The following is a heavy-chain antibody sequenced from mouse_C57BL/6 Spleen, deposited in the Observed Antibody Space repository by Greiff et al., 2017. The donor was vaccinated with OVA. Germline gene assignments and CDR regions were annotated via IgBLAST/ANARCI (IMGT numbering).Heavy chain of an antibody. D-gene: IGHD1-1*01. CDR3: ARPDYYGSSTFAY. CDR2: ISSGSSTI. CDR1: GFTFSDYG. J-gene: IGHJ3*01. Sequence: VQLKQSGGGLVKPGGSLKLSCAASGFTFSDYGMHWVRQAPEKGLEWVAYISSGSSTIYYADTVKGRFTISRDNAKNTLFLQMTSLRSEDTAMYYCARPDYYGSSTFAYWGQGTLVTVSA. V-gene: IGHV5-17*01.